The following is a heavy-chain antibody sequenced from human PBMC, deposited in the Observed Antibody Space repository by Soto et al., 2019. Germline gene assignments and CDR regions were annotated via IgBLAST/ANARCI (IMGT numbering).Heavy chain of an antibody. CDR3: ESSIVGATRFDY. CDR2: IYYSGST. V-gene: IGHV4-59*01. CDR1: GGSISSYY. J-gene: IGHJ4*02. Sequence: SETLSLTCTVSGGSISSYYWSWIRQPPGKGLEWIGYIYYSGSTNYNPSLKSRVTISVDTSKNQFSLKLSSVTAADTAVYYCESSIVGATRFDYWGQGTLVTVSS. D-gene: IGHD1-26*01.